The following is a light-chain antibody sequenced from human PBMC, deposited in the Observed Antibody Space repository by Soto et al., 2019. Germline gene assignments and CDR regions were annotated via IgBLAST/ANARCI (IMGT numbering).Light chain of an antibody. CDR1: QSVSSNY. Sequence: EIVLTQSPGTLSLSPGERATLSCRASQSVSSNYLAWYQQKLGQAPRLLIYGASNRATGIPDRVSGSGSGTDFTLTISRLEPEDFAVYYCQQFGTSHWAFGQGTKVDIK. CDR2: GAS. J-gene: IGKJ1*01. CDR3: QQFGTSHWA. V-gene: IGKV3-20*01.